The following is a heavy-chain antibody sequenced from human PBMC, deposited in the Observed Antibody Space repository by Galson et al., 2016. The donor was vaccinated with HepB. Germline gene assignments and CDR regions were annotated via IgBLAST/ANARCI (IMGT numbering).Heavy chain of an antibody. V-gene: IGHV3-33*01. Sequence: SLRLSCAASGFTFSDYGMHWVRQPPGRGLEWVAVIWYDGSKEYYADSVKGRFTISRDDSKNTFYLQMNSLRVEDTAVYYCARDHLPIAARPDNWFDTWGQGALVTVSS. CDR2: IWYDGSKE. CDR3: ARDHLPIAARPDNWFDT. D-gene: IGHD6-6*01. J-gene: IGHJ5*02. CDR1: GFTFSDYG.